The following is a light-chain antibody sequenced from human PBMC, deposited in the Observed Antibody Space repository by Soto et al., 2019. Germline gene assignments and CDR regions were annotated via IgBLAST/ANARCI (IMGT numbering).Light chain of an antibody. CDR1: QSISSY. V-gene: IGKV1-39*01. CDR2: AAS. CDR3: QRSFSTPLT. Sequence: DIQMTQSPSSLSASVGDRVTITCRASQSISSYLPWYQQKPGKDPKLLIYAASSLQSGVPSRLSGSGSGTDFTLTISSLQPEDFATYYCQRSFSTPLTFGGGTKVEIK. J-gene: IGKJ4*01.